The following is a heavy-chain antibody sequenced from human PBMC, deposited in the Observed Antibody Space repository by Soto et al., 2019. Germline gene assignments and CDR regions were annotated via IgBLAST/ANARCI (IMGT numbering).Heavy chain of an antibody. CDR3: ARKRAGYEDYYYYGMDV. J-gene: IGHJ6*02. D-gene: IGHD2-15*01. CDR1: GGSISSINW. V-gene: IGHV4-4*02. Sequence: SETLSLTCAVSGGSISSINWWSWVRQPPGKGLEWIGEIYHSGSTNYNPSLKSRVTISVDKSKNQFSLKLSSVTAADTAVYYCARKRAGYEDYYYYGMDVWGQGTTVT. CDR2: IYHSGST.